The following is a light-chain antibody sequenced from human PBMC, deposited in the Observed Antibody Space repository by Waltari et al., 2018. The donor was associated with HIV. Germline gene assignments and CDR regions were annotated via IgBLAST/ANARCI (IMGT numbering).Light chain of an antibody. V-gene: IGLV2-14*03. J-gene: IGLJ2*01. CDR1: SSDVGAYNY. Sequence: QSVLTQPPSVSAAPGQRITISCTGTSSDVGAYNYVSWFQQHPGKAPKIIIYDVNNRPSGVSNRFSGSKSGSTASLTISGLQAEDEADYYCSSYSSSTTVVFGGGTKLTVL. CDR3: SSYSSSTTVV. CDR2: DVN.